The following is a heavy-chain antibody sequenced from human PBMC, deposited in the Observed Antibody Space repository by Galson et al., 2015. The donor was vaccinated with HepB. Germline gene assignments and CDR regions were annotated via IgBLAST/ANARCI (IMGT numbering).Heavy chain of an antibody. CDR3: AKVGGHDFYDY. Sequence: SLRLPCAASGFTFSRYAMNWVRQAPGRGLEWVSAISGGVSSTYYADSVKGRFTISRDNSKNTLYLQMNSLRAEDTALYYCAKVGGHDFYDYWGQGTLVTVSS. CDR1: GFTFSRYA. CDR2: ISGGVSST. D-gene: IGHD3-3*01. V-gene: IGHV3-23*01. J-gene: IGHJ4*02.